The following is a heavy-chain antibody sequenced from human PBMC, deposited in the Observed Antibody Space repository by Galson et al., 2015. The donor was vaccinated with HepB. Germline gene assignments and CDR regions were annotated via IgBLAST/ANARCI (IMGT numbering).Heavy chain of an antibody. Sequence: SLRLSCAASGFTFSEYYLGWIRQSPGKGLEGVSSLSGRDINYSDSVKGRFTISRDDAKKSLYLQLNSLRPEDTAGYYFARRGMIRGVIIWADWYFDLWGRGTLVTVSS. J-gene: IGHJ2*01. V-gene: IGHV3-11*01. CDR1: GFTFSEYY. D-gene: IGHD3-10*01. CDR3: ARRGMIRGVIIWADWYFDL. CDR2: LSGRDI.